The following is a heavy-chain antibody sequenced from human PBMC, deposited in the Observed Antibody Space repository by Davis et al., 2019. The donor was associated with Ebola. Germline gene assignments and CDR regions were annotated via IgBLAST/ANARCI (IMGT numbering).Heavy chain of an antibody. CDR1: GYTFTSYG. Sequence: SVKVSCKASGYTFTSYGISWVRQAPGQGLEWMGGIIPIFGTANYAQKFQGRVTITADKSTSTAYMELSSLRSEDTAVYYCARDCSSNSCYTSFGVNWGQGTLVTVSS. D-gene: IGHD2-2*02. V-gene: IGHV1-69*06. J-gene: IGHJ4*02. CDR3: ARDCSSNSCYTSFGVN. CDR2: IIPIFGTA.